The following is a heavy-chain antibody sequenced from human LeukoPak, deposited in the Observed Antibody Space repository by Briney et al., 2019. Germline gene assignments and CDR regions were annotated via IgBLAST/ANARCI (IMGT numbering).Heavy chain of an antibody. CDR3: SGRDSSRSPRAY. J-gene: IGHJ4*02. CDR1: GLTFTDFW. Sequence: PGGSLRLSCAASGLTFTDFWMNWVRRAPGRGGEWLANIKPDGNEKYYVDSVKGRFAISRDNAKNEVYVEMNSLRAADTGVYYCSGRDSSRSPRAYWGQGTLVSVSS. V-gene: IGHV3-7*01. D-gene: IGHD2-2*01. CDR2: IKPDGNEK.